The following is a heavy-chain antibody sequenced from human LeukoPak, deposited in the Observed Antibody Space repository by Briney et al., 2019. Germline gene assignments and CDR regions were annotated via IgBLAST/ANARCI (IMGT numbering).Heavy chain of an antibody. J-gene: IGHJ3*02. CDR1: GGSISSYY. CDR2: INHSGST. D-gene: IGHD1-1*01. V-gene: IGHV4-34*01. Sequence: PSETLSLTCTVSGGSISSYYWSWIRQPPGKGLEWIGEINHSGSTNYNPSLKSRVTISVDTSKNQFSLKLSSVTAADTAVYYCAISPYNWNDADAFDIWGQGTMVTVSS. CDR3: AISPYNWNDADAFDI.